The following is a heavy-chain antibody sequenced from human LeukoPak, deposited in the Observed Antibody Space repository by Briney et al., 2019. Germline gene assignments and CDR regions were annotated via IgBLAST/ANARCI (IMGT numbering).Heavy chain of an antibody. CDR3: AREGGIVVVPAAPPDY. CDR2: IYYSGST. V-gene: IGHV4-39*07. D-gene: IGHD2-2*01. Sequence: GSLRLSCAASGFTFSSYSMNWVRQAPGKGLEWTGSIYYSGSTYYNPSLKSRVTISVDTSKNQFSLKLSSVTAADTAVYYCAREGGIVVVPAAPPDYWGQGTLVTVSS. J-gene: IGHJ4*02. CDR1: GFTFSSYS.